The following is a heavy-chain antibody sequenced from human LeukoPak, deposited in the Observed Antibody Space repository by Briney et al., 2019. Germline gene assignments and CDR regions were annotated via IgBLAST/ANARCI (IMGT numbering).Heavy chain of an antibody. V-gene: IGHV3-20*04. J-gene: IGHJ4*02. CDR2: INWNGGST. CDR3: ARDGDYYGSGSYYTGFDY. CDR1: GFTFDDYG. Sequence: AGSLRLSCAASGFTFDDYGMSWVRQAPGKGLEWVSGINWNGGSTGYADSVKGRFTISRDNAKNSLYLQMNSLRAEDTALYYCARDGDYYGSGSYYTGFDYWGQGTLVTVSS. D-gene: IGHD3-10*01.